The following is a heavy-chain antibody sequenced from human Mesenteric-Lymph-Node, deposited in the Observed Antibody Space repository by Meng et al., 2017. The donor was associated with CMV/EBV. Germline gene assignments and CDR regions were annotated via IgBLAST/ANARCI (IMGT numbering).Heavy chain of an antibody. Sequence: ASVKVSCKASGYTFTGYYMHWVRQAPGQGLEWMGWINPNSGGTNYAQKFQGRVTMTRDTSISTAYMELSRLRSDDTAVYYCARAPTAAAKLDYWGQGTLVTVSS. V-gene: IGHV1-2*02. J-gene: IGHJ4*02. CDR3: ARAPTAAAKLDY. D-gene: IGHD6-13*01. CDR1: GYTFTGYY. CDR2: INPNSGGT.